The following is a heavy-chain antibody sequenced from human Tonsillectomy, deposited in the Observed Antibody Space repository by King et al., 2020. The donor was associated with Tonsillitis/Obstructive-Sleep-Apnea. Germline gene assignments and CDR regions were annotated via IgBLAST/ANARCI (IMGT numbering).Heavy chain of an antibody. Sequence: QLVQSGAEVKKPGSSVKVSCKASGGTFSSYAISWVRQAPGQGLEWMGGIIPIFGTANYAQKFQGRVTITADESTSTAYMELRSLRSEDTAVYYCAATMVRGVMWYYYYYMDVWGKGTTVTVSS. D-gene: IGHD3-10*01. CDR2: IIPIFGTA. J-gene: IGHJ6*03. CDR1: GGTFSSYA. CDR3: AATMVRGVMWYYYYYMDV. V-gene: IGHV1-69*01.